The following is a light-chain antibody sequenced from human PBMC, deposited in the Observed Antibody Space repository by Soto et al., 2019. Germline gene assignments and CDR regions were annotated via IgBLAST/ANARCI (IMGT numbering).Light chain of an antibody. CDR2: DAS. J-gene: IGKJ4*01. V-gene: IGKV3-20*01. CDR3: QQFSSYPLT. CDR1: QTVRNNY. Sequence: EFVLTQSPGTLSLSPGERATLSCRASQTVRNNYLAWYQQKPGQAPRLLIYDASIRATGIPDRFSGGGSGTDFTLTISILEPEDFAVYYCQQFSSYPLTFGGGTKVEIK.